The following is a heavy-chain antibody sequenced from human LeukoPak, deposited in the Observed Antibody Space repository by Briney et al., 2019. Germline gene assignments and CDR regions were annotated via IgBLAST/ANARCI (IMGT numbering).Heavy chain of an antibody. V-gene: IGHV3-53*01. D-gene: IGHD2-2*01. CDR1: GVTVSSNY. Sequence: PGGSLRLSCAASGVTVSSNYMSWVRQAPGKGLEWVLVIYSGGTTYYADSVKGRFTISRDNSKNTLYLQMNSLRAEDTAVYYCAREVPATAMFFDYWGQGTLVTVSS. J-gene: IGHJ4*02. CDR3: AREVPATAMFFDY. CDR2: IYSGGTT.